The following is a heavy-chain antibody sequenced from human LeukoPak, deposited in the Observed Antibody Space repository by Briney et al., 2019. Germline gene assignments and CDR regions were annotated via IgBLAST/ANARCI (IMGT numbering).Heavy chain of an antibody. CDR2: IRSKAYGGTT. J-gene: IGHJ4*02. Sequence: GGSLRLSCAASGFTFSNAWMSWFRQAPGKGLEGVGFIRSKAYGGTTEYAASVKGRFTISRDDSKSIAYLQMNSLKTEDTAVYYCTRDPEDSSGFEFDYWGQGTLVTVSS. D-gene: IGHD3-22*01. CDR1: GFTFSNAW. CDR3: TRDPEDSSGFEFDY. V-gene: IGHV3-49*03.